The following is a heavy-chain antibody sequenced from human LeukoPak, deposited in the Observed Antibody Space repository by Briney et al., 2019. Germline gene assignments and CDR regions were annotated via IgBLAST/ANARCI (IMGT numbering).Heavy chain of an antibody. CDR2: IYYSGST. J-gene: IGHJ4*02. CDR3: ATELFSYFDY. D-gene: IGHD1-26*01. Sequence: SETLSLTCTVSGGSISSSSYYWGWIRQPPGKGLEWIGSIYYSGSTYYNPSLKSRVTISVDTSKNQFSLKLSSVTAADTAVYYCATELFSYFDYWGQGTLVTVSS. CDR1: GGSISSSSYY. V-gene: IGHV4-39*07.